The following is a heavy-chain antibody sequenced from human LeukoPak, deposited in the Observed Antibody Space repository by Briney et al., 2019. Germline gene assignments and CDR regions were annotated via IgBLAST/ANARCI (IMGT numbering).Heavy chain of an antibody. CDR1: GGSISDNY. CDR3: AREVMVYTIPLNYYYLDV. CDR2: MDYSGST. V-gene: IGHV4-59*01. Sequence: PSETLSLTCTVSGGSISDNYWSWIRQSPGKRLEWIGCMDYSGSTNYNPSLESRVTISVDTSKNQLSLKLTSATAADTAVYYCAREVMVYTIPLNYYYLDVWGRGTTVTVSS. D-gene: IGHD2-8*01. J-gene: IGHJ6*03.